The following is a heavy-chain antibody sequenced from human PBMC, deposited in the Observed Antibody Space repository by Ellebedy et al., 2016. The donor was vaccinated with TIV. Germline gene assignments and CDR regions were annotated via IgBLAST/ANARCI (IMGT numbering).Heavy chain of an antibody. V-gene: IGHV4-34*01. Sequence: SETLSLXCSVSGGSVRTYYWSWIRQPPGKGLECIGETDHSGSTNYNPSLKSRVTISVDTSKNQFSLKLNSVTAADTAVYYCARESRGIVVVPGAKYFHHYMDVWGTGTTVTVSS. D-gene: IGHD2-2*01. J-gene: IGHJ6*03. CDR2: TDHSGST. CDR3: ARESRGIVVVPGAKYFHHYMDV. CDR1: GGSVRTYY.